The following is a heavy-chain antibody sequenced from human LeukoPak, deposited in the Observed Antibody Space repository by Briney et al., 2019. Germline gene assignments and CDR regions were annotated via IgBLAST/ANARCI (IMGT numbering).Heavy chain of an antibody. Sequence: ASVKVSCKASGYTFTGYYMHWVRQAPGQGLERMGWINPNSGGTNYAQKFRGRVTMTRDTSISTAYMELSRLRSDDTAVYYCARVMYYYDSSGYLGYWGQGTLVTVSS. D-gene: IGHD3-22*01. V-gene: IGHV1-2*02. J-gene: IGHJ4*02. CDR1: GYTFTGYY. CDR3: ARVMYYYDSSGYLGY. CDR2: INPNSGGT.